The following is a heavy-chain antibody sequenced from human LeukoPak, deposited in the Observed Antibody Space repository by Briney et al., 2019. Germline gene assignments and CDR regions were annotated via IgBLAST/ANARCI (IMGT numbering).Heavy chain of an antibody. J-gene: IGHJ4*02. CDR3: AGYTNNWYLGGY. V-gene: IGHV1-2*02. D-gene: IGHD6-13*01. CDR1: GYTFTGYH. Sequence: GASVKVSCKASGYTFTGYHMHWVRQAPGQGLEWMGWINPNSGGTNYAQKFQGRVTMTRDTSINTAYMELNRLTSDDTALYYCAGYTNNWYLGGYWGQGTLVAVSS. CDR2: INPNSGGT.